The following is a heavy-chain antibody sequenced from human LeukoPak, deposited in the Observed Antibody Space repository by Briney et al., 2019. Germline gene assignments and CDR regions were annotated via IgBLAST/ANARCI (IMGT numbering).Heavy chain of an antibody. Sequence: GGSLRLSCAASGFPFDRYWMSWVRLAPGKGLEWVANIKHDGSEKTFVDSVKGRFTISRDNVENSLYLQMNSLRAEDTAVYYCARQPIYEAYFDFWGQGTLVTVSS. CDR2: IKHDGSEK. CDR1: GFPFDRYW. CDR3: ARQPIYEAYFDF. J-gene: IGHJ4*02. V-gene: IGHV3-7*01. D-gene: IGHD3-16*01.